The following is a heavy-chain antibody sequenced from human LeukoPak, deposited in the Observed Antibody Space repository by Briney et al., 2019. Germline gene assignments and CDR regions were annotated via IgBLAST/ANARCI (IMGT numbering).Heavy chain of an antibody. D-gene: IGHD3-10*01. CDR1: GFTFSSYS. V-gene: IGHV3-48*01. CDR2: ISSSSSNI. Sequence: GGSLRLSCAASGFTFSSYSMNWVRQAPGEGLEWVSYISSSSSNIYYADSVKRRLTISRDNAKNSLYLQMNSLRAEDTAVYYCARDRAYFDYWGQGTLVTVSS. CDR3: ARDRAYFDY. J-gene: IGHJ4*02.